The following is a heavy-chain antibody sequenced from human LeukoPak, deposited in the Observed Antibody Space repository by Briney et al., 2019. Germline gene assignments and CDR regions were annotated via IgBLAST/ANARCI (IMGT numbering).Heavy chain of an antibody. CDR3: ATTIAAAGTSQYFDY. Sequence: GGSLRLSCAASGFTFSSYAMSWVRQAPGKGLEWVSAISGSGGSTYYADSVKGRFTISRDNSKNTLYLQMNSLRAEDTAVYYCATTIAAAGTSQYFDYWGQGTLVTVSS. CDR1: GFTFSSYA. V-gene: IGHV3-23*01. CDR2: ISGSGGST. J-gene: IGHJ4*02. D-gene: IGHD6-13*01.